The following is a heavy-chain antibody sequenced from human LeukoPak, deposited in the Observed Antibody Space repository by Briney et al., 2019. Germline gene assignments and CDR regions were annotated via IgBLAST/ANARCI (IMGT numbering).Heavy chain of an antibody. CDR1: GYTFTTYA. CDR2: INAGNGNT. D-gene: IGHD6-13*01. CDR3: AGSIAAARNAFDI. Sequence: ASVKVSCKASGYTFTTYAMHWVRQAPGRRLEWMGWINAGNGNTKYSQKFQGRVTITRDTSASTAYMELSSLRSGDTAVYYCAGSIAAARNAFDIWGQGTMVTVSS. V-gene: IGHV1-3*01. J-gene: IGHJ3*02.